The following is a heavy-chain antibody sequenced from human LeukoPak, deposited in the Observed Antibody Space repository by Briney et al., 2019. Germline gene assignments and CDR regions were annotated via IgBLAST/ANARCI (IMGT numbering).Heavy chain of an antibody. Sequence: SETLSLTCTVSGGSISSGGCYWSWIRQPPGKGLEWIGYIYHSGSTYYNPSLKSRVTISVDRSKNQFSLKLSSVTAADTAVYYCARSSTVTTDYWGQGTLVTVSS. D-gene: IGHD4-11*01. V-gene: IGHV4-30-2*01. J-gene: IGHJ4*02. CDR3: ARSSTVTTDY. CDR1: GGSISSGGCY. CDR2: IYHSGST.